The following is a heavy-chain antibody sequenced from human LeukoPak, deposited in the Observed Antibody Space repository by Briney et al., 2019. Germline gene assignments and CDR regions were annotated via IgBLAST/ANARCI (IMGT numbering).Heavy chain of an antibody. CDR2: IRNKANSYAT. CDR3: TKVLQYGSGGSCDV. J-gene: IGHJ6*04. V-gene: IGHV3-73*01. CDR1: GFTFSGSA. Sequence: GGSLRLSCAAPGFTFSGSAMHWVRQASGKGLERVGRIRNKANSYATAYAASVKGRVTISRDDSKSRAYLQMNSLKTEDTAVYYCTKVLQYGSGGSCDVWGKGTTVTVSS. D-gene: IGHD2-15*01.